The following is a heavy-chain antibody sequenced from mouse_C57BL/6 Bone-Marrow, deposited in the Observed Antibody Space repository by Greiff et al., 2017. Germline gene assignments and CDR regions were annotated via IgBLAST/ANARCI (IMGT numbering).Heavy chain of an antibody. CDR1: GYTFTSYW. CDR2: IDPSDSYT. V-gene: IGHV1-50*01. CDR3: AGGRY. J-gene: IGHJ2*01. Sequence: QVQLQQPGAELVKPGASVKLSCKASGYTFTSYWMQWVKQRPGQGLEWIGEIDPSDSYTNSNQKLKGKATLTVDTSSSTAYMQLSSLTSEASAVYYCAGGRYWVQGTTLTVSS.